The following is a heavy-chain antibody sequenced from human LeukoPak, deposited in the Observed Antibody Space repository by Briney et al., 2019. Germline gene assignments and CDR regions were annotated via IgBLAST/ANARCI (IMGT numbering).Heavy chain of an antibody. Sequence: GGSLRLSCAASGFTFDDYAMHWVRQAPGKGLEWVSGISWNSGSIGYADSVKGRFTISRDNSKNTLYLQMNSLRAEDTAVYYCARGNPTYFDYWGQGTLVTVSS. CDR1: GFTFDDYA. CDR2: ISWNSGSI. V-gene: IGHV3-9*01. J-gene: IGHJ4*02. CDR3: ARGNPTYFDY.